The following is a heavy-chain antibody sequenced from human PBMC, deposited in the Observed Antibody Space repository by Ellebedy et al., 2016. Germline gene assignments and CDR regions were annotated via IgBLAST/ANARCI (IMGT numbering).Heavy chain of an antibody. CDR2: INPRGGST. CDR3: ARDRTVTIFGVVDPNFDS. D-gene: IGHD3-3*01. V-gene: IGHV1-46*01. J-gene: IGHJ4*02. CDR1: GYTLTTYY. Sequence: ASVKVSCXASGYTLTTYYLHWVRQAPGQGLEWMGLINPRGGSTNYAQKFQDRVTMTRDTSTSTVYMELSSLRSEDTAVYYCARDRTVTIFGVVDPNFDSWGQGTLVTVSS.